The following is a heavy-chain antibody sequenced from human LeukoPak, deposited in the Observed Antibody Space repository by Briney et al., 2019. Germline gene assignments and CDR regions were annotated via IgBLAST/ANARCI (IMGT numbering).Heavy chain of an antibody. Sequence: SETLSLTCTVSGGSISSGDYYWSWIRQPPGKGLEWIGYIYYSGSTYYNLSLKSRVTISVDTSKNQFSLKLSSVTAADTAVYYCARNQYYYDSSAADAFDIWGQGTMVTVSS. D-gene: IGHD3-22*01. CDR1: GGSISSGDYY. J-gene: IGHJ3*02. CDR3: ARNQYYYDSSAADAFDI. V-gene: IGHV4-30-4*08. CDR2: IYYSGST.